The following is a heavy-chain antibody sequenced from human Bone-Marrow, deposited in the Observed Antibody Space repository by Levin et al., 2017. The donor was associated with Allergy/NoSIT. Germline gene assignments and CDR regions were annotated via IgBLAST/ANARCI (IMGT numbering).Heavy chain of an antibody. D-gene: IGHD3-22*01. CDR3: AAGDDDYDVNGYTGDFDY. V-gene: IGHV1-69*06. CDR2: IIPLSGAT. CDR1: GDIFRTYS. Sequence: GASVKVSCKASGDIFRTYSINWVRQAPGQGLEWMGGIIPLSGATDDAQKFQGRVTITADTSTSTVYMELRSLRSEDTAVYYCAAGDDDYDVNGYTGDFDYWGQGSPVTVSS. J-gene: IGHJ4*02.